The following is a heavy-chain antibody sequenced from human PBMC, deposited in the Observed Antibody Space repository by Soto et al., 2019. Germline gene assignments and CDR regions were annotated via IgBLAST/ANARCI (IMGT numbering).Heavy chain of an antibody. CDR1: GFTFSSYD. CDR2: IGTAGDT. D-gene: IGHD2-15*01. Sequence: GGSLRLSCAASGFTFSSYDMHWVRQATGKGLEWVSAIGTAGDTYYPGSVKGRFTISRENAKNSLYLQMNSLRAEDTAVYYCARGAYCSGGSCFKYAFDIWGQGTMVTVS. CDR3: ARGAYCSGGSCFKYAFDI. V-gene: IGHV3-13*01. J-gene: IGHJ3*02.